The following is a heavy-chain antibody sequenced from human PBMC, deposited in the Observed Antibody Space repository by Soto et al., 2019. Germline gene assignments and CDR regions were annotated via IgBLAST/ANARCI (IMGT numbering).Heavy chain of an antibody. Sequence: SETLSLTCTVSGGSINNHYWSWIRQPPGQGLEWIGYIYYSGSTNYNPSLKSRVTMSVDTSKNQFSLKLSSLTAADTAIYYCARANWFFDYWGQGTLVTVS. CDR2: IYYSGST. D-gene: IGHD7-27*01. J-gene: IGHJ4*02. CDR1: GGSINNHY. CDR3: ARANWFFDY. V-gene: IGHV4-59*11.